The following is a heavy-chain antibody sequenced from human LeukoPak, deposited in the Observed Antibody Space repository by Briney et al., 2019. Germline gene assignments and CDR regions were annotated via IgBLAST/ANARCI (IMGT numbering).Heavy chain of an antibody. Sequence: PSETLSLTCAVSGYSISSTNWWGWIRQPPGKGLEWIGYIYYSGNSNYNPSLKSRVTISVDTSKNQFSLKLSSVTAADTAVYYCAREGITMVRGAVFGYWGQGTLVTVSS. CDR2: IYYSGNS. V-gene: IGHV4-28*03. J-gene: IGHJ4*02. CDR3: AREGITMVRGAVFGY. D-gene: IGHD3-10*01. CDR1: GYSISSTNW.